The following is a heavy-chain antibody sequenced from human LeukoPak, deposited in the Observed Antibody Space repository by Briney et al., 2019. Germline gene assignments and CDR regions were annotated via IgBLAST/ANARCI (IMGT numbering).Heavy chain of an antibody. Sequence: PGGSLRLSCAASGLTFSNYWMSWVRQAPGKGLEWVGNIKQDGSEKYYVDSVKGRFTISRDNDKNSLYLQMNSLRAEDAAVYYCASGRQLGYWGQGTLVTVSS. V-gene: IGHV3-7*01. CDR2: IKQDGSEK. CDR3: ASGRQLGY. J-gene: IGHJ4*02. D-gene: IGHD6-13*01. CDR1: GLTFSNYW.